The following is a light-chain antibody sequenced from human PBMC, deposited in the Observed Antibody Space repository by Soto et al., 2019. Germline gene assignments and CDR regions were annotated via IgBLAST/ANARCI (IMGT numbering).Light chain of an antibody. J-gene: IGKJ1*01. Sequence: EIVLTQSPGTLSLSPGERATLSCRASQSVSNNYLAWYQQKPGQAPRLLIYGASSRATGIPDRFSGSGSGTDFTLTISRLEPEDFAVYHCQQYDKWPRTFGQGTKVDIK. V-gene: IGKV3-20*01. CDR3: QQYDKWPRT. CDR2: GAS. CDR1: QSVSNNY.